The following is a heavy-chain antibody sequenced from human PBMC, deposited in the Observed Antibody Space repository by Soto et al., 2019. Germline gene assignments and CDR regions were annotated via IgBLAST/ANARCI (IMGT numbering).Heavy chain of an antibody. V-gene: IGHV3-15*01. CDR2: IKSKTDGGTT. CDR3: TTDVGRDRAAAWPDAFDI. J-gene: IGHJ3*02. CDR1: GSTFSNAW. D-gene: IGHD6-13*01. Sequence: GGSLRLSCAASGSTFSNAWMSWVRQDPGKGLEWVGRIKSKTDGGTTEYDAPVKGRLTITRDESKNTLYLQMNSLKTEVTSVYYCTTDVGRDRAAAWPDAFDIWGQGTMVTVSS.